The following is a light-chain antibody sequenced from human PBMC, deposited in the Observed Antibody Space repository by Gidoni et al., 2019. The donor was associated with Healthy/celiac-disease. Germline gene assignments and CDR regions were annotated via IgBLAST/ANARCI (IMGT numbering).Light chain of an antibody. CDR3: QQYDNPEIT. Sequence: DIQMTKSPSSLSASVGDRVTITCQASQDISNYLNWYQQKPGKAPKLLIYDASNLEKGVPSRFSGSGSGTDFTFTISSLQPEDIATYYCQQYDNPEITFGQXTRLEIK. CDR1: QDISNY. V-gene: IGKV1-33*01. J-gene: IGKJ5*01. CDR2: DAS.